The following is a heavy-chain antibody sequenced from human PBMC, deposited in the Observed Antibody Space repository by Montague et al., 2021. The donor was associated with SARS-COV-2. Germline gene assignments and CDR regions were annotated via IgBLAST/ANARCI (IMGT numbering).Heavy chain of an antibody. CDR2: MDSSGSLI. CDR1: GFKFSIYE. Sequence: SLRLSCAASGFKFSIYEMAWVRQAPGKGLQWLSFMDSSGSLITYADSVKGRFTISRDNTKNSLYLQMNSLTPEDTAIYYCARDSTVGILGTVYFDLWGRGTLLTVSS. CDR3: ARDSTVGILGTVYFDL. D-gene: IGHD1-26*01. J-gene: IGHJ2*01. V-gene: IGHV3-48*03.